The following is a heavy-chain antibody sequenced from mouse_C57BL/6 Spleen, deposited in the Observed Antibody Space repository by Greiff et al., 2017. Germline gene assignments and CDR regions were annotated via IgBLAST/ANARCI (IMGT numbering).Heavy chain of an antibody. Sequence: DVQLQESGPGLVKPSQSLSLTCSVPGYSITSGYYWYWIRQFPGNKLEWMGYISYDGNNDYNPSLKNRVSITRNTSKHQFFLKLNAVTTECTATYCGAKDNYGSSHGGWGQGTLVTVSA. J-gene: IGHJ3*01. V-gene: IGHV3-6*01. D-gene: IGHD1-1*01. CDR3: AKDNYGSSHGG. CDR2: ISYDGNN. CDR1: GYSITSGYY.